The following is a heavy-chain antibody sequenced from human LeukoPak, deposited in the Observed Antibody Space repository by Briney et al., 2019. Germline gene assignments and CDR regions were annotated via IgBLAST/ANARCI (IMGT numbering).Heavy chain of an antibody. CDR1: GFTFSSYD. CDR2: IGTAGDT. D-gene: IGHD5-18*01. Sequence: GGSLRLSCAASGFTFSSYDMHWVRQATGKGLEWVSAIGTAGDTYYPGSVKGRFTISRENAKNSLYLQMNSLRAEDTAVYYCARDTRDTAMVKVSYYGMDVWGQGTTVTVSS. V-gene: IGHV3-13*01. CDR3: ARDTRDTAMVKVSYYGMDV. J-gene: IGHJ6*02.